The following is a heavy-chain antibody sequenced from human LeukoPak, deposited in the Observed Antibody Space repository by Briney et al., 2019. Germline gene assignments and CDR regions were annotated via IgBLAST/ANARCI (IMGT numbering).Heavy chain of an antibody. CDR1: GYTFTGYY. CDR3: ARRLLGSGEACDI. D-gene: IGHD3-3*01. J-gene: IGHJ3*02. V-gene: IGHV1-2*02. CDR2: INPNSGGT. Sequence: ASVKVSCKAYGYTFTGYYMNWVRQAPGQGLEWMGWINPNSGGTNYAQKFQGRVTMTSDTSISTAYMELKRLRSDDTAVYYRARRLLGSGEACDIWRQGTIVTVSS.